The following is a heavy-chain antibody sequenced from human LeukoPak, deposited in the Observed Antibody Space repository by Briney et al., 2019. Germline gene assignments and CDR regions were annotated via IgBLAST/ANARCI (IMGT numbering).Heavy chain of an antibody. J-gene: IGHJ6*03. CDR1: GGSFSGYY. CDR3: ARRTPGLYFGAFYYYMDV. V-gene: IGHV4-34*01. Sequence: SETLSLTCRVYGGSFSGYYWSWIRQSPGRRLAWLGEINHSGSTNYHPSLRSRLTISVDKSNNKFSLNMTSVTAADRAVYFCARRTPGLYFGAFYYYMDVWGKGATVIISS. D-gene: IGHD3-16*02. CDR2: INHSGST.